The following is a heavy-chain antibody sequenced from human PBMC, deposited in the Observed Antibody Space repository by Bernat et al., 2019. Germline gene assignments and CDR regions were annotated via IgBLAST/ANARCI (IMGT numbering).Heavy chain of an antibody. CDR2: INHSGST. J-gene: IGHJ6*03. V-gene: IGHV4-34*01. Sequence: QVQLQQWGAGLLKPSETLSLTCAVYGGSFSGYYWSWIRQPPGKGLEWIGAINHSGSTNYNPSLKSRVTISVDTSKNQFSLKLSSVTAADTAVYYCARAVVPAEGKHPPGHHYYYYMDVWGKGTTVTVSS. CDR1: GGSFSGYY. CDR3: ARAVVPAEGKHPPGHHYYYYMDV. D-gene: IGHD2-2*01.